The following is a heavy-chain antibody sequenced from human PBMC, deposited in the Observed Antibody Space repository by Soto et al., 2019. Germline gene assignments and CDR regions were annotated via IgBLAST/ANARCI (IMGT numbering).Heavy chain of an antibody. CDR1: GFTFSSYS. CDR2: ISSSSSYI. V-gene: IGHV3-21*01. Sequence: EVQLVESGGGLVKPGGSLRLSCAASGFTFSSYSMNWVRQAPGKGLEWVSSISSSSSYIYYADSVKGRFTISRDNAKNSLYPQMNSLRAEDTALYYCARDDRERCSSTSYYVWYFDLWGRGTLVTVSS. D-gene: IGHD2-2*01. CDR3: ARDDRERCSSTSYYVWYFDL. J-gene: IGHJ2*01.